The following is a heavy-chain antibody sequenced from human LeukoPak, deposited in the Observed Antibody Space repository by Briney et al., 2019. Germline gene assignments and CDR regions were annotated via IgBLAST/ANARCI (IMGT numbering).Heavy chain of an antibody. D-gene: IGHD4-17*01. Sequence: GGSLRLSCAASGFTFSSYAISWVRQAPGKGLEWVSAISGSGGSTYYADSVKGRFTISRDNSKNTLYLQMNSLRAEDTAVYYCAKPSPYDYGDPRISFDYWGQGTLVTVSS. J-gene: IGHJ4*02. CDR1: GFTFSSYA. CDR3: AKPSPYDYGDPRISFDY. CDR2: ISGSGGST. V-gene: IGHV3-23*01.